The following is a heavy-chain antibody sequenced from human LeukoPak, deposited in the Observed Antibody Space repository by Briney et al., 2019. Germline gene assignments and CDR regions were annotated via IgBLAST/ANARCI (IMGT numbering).Heavy chain of an antibody. J-gene: IGHJ4*02. CDR3: ARGIAVASPVDY. D-gene: IGHD6-19*01. CDR2: ISYDGSNK. CDR1: GFTFSSYA. Sequence: GGSLRLSCAASGFTFSSYAMHWVRQAPGKGLEWVAVISYDGSNKYYADSVKGRFTISRDNSKNTLYLQMNSLRAEDTAVYYCARGIAVASPVDYWGQGTPVTVSS. V-gene: IGHV3-30-3*01.